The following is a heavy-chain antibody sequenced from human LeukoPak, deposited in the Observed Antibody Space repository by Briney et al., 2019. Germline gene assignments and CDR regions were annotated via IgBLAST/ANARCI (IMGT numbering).Heavy chain of an antibody. Sequence: SQTLSLTCTASGGSISSGGYYWSWIRQHPGKGLEWIGYIYYSGSTYYNPSLKSRVTISVDTSKNQFSLKLSSVTAADTAVYYCARYSLDGVSPIDYWGQGTLVTVSS. CDR3: ARYSLDGVSPIDY. CDR2: IYYSGST. J-gene: IGHJ4*02. V-gene: IGHV4-31*03. D-gene: IGHD6-13*01. CDR1: GGSISSGGYY.